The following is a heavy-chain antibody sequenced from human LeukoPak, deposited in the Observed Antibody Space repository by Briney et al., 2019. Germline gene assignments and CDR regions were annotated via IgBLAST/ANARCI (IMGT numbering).Heavy chain of an antibody. J-gene: IGHJ4*02. CDR3: ARASTTTAQFDN. CDR1: GFTFSSYG. V-gene: IGHV3-30*03. CDR2: ISYDGSNK. Sequence: GGSLRLSCAASGFTFSSYGMHWVRQAPGKGLEWVAVISYDGSNKYYADSVKGRFTISRDNSKNTLYLQMNSLRAEDTAVYYCARASTTTAQFDNWGQGTLVTVSS. D-gene: IGHD4-11*01.